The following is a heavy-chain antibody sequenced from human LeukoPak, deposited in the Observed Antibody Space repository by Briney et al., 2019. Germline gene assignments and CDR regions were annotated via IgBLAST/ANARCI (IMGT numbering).Heavy chain of an antibody. V-gene: IGHV3-23*01. J-gene: IGHJ3*02. CDR2: ISDSGDIT. CDR3: ARDRFYAFDI. CDR1: GFAFSSQA. Sequence: GGSLRLSCAASGFAFSSQAMGWVRQAPGKGLEWVSVISDSGDITYYADSVKGRFTISRDNSKNTLYLQMNSLRDEDTALYYCARDRFYAFDIWGQGTMVTVSS.